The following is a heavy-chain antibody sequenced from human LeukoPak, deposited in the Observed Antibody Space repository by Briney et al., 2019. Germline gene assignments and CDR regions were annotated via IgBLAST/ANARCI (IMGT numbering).Heavy chain of an antibody. J-gene: IGHJ4*02. D-gene: IGHD3-22*01. CDR3: AKDQSRDNHYYDSSGYPTGWDY. V-gene: IGHV3-30*18. CDR1: GFTFSSYG. Sequence: PGRSLRLSCAASGFTFSSYGMHWVRQAPGKGLEWVAVISYDGSNKYYADSVKGRFTISRDNSKNTLYLQMNSLRAEDTAVYYCAKDQSRDNHYYDSSGYPTGWDYWGQGTLVTVSS. CDR2: ISYDGSNK.